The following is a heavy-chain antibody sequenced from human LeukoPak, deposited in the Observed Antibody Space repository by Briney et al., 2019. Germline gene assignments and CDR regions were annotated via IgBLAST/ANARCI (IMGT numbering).Heavy chain of an antibody. CDR3: ARDNYLSSGWYREENYYFDY. V-gene: IGHV1-2*02. CDR2: INPNSGGT. Sequence: EASVKVSCKASGYTFTGYYMHWVRQAPGQGLEWMGWINPNSGGTNYAQKFQGRVTMTRDTSISTAYMELSRLRSDDTAVYYCARDNYLSSGWYREENYYFDYWGQGTLVTVSS. D-gene: IGHD6-19*01. CDR1: GYTFTGYY. J-gene: IGHJ4*02.